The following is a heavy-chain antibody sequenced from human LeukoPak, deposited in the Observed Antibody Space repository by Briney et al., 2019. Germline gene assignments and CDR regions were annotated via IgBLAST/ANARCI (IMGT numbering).Heavy chain of an antibody. D-gene: IGHD2-8*01. V-gene: IGHV4-59*01. CDR3: AKDRCSNGIGCYYYYMDV. CDR1: GGSISSYY. J-gene: IGHJ6*03. CDR2: IYYSGST. Sequence: SETLSLTCTVSGGSISSYYWSWIRQPPGKGLEWIGYIYYSGSTNYNPSLKSRVTISVDTSKNQFSLKLSSVTAADTAVYYCAKDRCSNGIGCYYYYMDVWGKGTAVTISS.